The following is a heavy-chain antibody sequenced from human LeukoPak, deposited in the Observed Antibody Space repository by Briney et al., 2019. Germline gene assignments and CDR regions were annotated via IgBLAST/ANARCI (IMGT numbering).Heavy chain of an antibody. CDR2: VDPEDGER. J-gene: IGHJ4*02. V-gene: IGHV1-69-2*01. D-gene: IGHD2-2*01. Sequence: ASVKISCKVSGYTFTDYYIHWVQQAPGKGLEWMGLVDPEDGERIYAEKFQGRVTITADTSTDTAHMELSSLRSEDTAVYYCVRECSSTSCPFDYWGQGTLVTVSS. CDR1: GYTFTDYY. CDR3: VRECSSTSCPFDY.